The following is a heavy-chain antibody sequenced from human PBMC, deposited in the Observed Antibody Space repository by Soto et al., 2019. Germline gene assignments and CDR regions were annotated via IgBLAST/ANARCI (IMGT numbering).Heavy chain of an antibody. CDR2: IYYSGST. Sequence: QVQLQESGPGLVKPSQTLSLTCTVSGGSISSGGYYWSWIRQHPGKGLEWIGYIYYSGSTYYNPSLKSRVTISVDTYKNQFSLKLSSVTAADTAVYYCARSLNCSGGSCYFSFDYWGQGTLVTVSS. J-gene: IGHJ4*02. V-gene: IGHV4-31*03. CDR3: ARSLNCSGGSCYFSFDY. D-gene: IGHD2-15*01. CDR1: GGSISSGGYY.